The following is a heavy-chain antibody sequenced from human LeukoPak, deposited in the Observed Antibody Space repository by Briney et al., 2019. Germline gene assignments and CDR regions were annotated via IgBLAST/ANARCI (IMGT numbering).Heavy chain of an antibody. Sequence: GGSLRFSCAASGFTFSSYGMYWVRQAPGKGLEWLAVISYDGSDKYYAASVEGRFTISRDNSKNTLYLQMNSLRAEDTAVYYCAKGVYDSSGYYYTLGYWGQGTLVTVSS. CDR2: ISYDGSDK. J-gene: IGHJ4*02. V-gene: IGHV3-30*18. CDR1: GFTFSSYG. D-gene: IGHD3-22*01. CDR3: AKGVYDSSGYYYTLGY.